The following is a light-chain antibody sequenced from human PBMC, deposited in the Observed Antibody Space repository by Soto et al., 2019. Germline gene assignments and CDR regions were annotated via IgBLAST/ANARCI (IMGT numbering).Light chain of an antibody. CDR1: QSVSSSY. CDR2: GAS. CDR3: QQYGSSPRT. V-gene: IGKV3-20*01. Sequence: IVLTQCPGTLSLSPGETATLSCRASQSVSSSYLAWYQQKPGHAPRLLIYGASSRATGIPDRFSGSGSGTDFTLTISRLEPEDFAVYYCQQYGSSPRTFGQGTKVDIK. J-gene: IGKJ1*01.